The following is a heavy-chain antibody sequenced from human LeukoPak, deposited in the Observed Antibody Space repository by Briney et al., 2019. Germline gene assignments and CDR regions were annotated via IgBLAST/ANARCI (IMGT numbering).Heavy chain of an antibody. D-gene: IGHD6-19*01. V-gene: IGHV4-39*01. J-gene: IGHJ4*02. Sequence: SETLSLTCTVSGGSISSSSYYWGWIRQPPGKGLEWIGSIYYSGSTYYNPSLKSRVTISVDTSKNQFSLKLSSVTAADTAVYYCARGSGWYRHSYFDYWGQGTLVTVSS. CDR1: GGSISSSSYY. CDR3: ARGSGWYRHSYFDY. CDR2: IYYSGST.